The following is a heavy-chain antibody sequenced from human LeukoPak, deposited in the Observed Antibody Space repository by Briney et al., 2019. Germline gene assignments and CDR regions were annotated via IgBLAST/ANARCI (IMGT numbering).Heavy chain of an antibody. J-gene: IGHJ4*02. D-gene: IGHD1-26*01. CDR1: GGSFSGYY. CDR2: INHSGST. Sequence: SETQSLTCAVYGGSFSGYYWNWIRQPPGKGLEWIGEINHSGSTNYNPTLKSRVTISVDTSKNQFSLKLSSVTAADTAVYYCARGRGPTYFDYWGQGTLVTVSS. V-gene: IGHV4-34*01. CDR3: ARGRGPTYFDY.